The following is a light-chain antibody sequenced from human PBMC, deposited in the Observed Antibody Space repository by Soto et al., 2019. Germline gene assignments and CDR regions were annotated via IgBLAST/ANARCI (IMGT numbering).Light chain of an antibody. J-gene: IGKJ5*01. CDR2: EVY. V-gene: IGKV2D-29*01. Sequence: DILLTQTPHSLSVIPGQAASISCTSAQRLLHNDGKTYLFWYLQKPGQPQQLLIYEVYKRFSGVQDRFSGSGSGTDFTLQISRVAAEDVGTYYCLQSLQLPVTFGQGTRLENK. CDR3: LQSLQLPVT. CDR1: QRLLHNDGKTY.